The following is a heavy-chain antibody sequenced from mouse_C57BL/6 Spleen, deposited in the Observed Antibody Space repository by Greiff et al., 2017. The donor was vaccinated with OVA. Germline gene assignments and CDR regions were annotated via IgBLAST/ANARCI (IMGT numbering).Heavy chain of an antibody. CDR3: ARDHPITTVVARAY. D-gene: IGHD1-1*01. Sequence: EVQLQESGPGLVKPSQSLSLTCSVTGYSITSGYYWNWIRQFPGNKLEWMGYISYDGSNNYNPSLKNRISITRDTSKNQFFLKLNSVTTEDTATYYCARDHPITTVVARAYWGQGTLVTVSA. J-gene: IGHJ3*01. CDR1: GYSITSGYY. CDR2: ISYDGSN. V-gene: IGHV3-6*01.